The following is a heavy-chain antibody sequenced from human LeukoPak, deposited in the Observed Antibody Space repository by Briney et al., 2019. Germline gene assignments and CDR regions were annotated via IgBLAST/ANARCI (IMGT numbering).Heavy chain of an antibody. CDR1: GFTVSSNS. CDR3: ARRAGAYSPPYDY. V-gene: IGHV3-53*01. J-gene: IGHJ4*02. CDR2: IYSDNT. Sequence: GGSLRLSCTVSGFTVSSNSMSWVRQAPGKGLEWVSFIYSDNTHYSDSVKGRFTIPRHNSKNTLYLQMNSLRAEDTAVYYCARRAGAYSPPYDYWGQGTLVTVSS. D-gene: IGHD4/OR15-4a*01.